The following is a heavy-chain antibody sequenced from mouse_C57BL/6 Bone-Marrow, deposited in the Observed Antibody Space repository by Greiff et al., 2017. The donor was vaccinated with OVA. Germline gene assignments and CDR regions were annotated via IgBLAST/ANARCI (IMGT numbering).Heavy chain of an antibody. J-gene: IGHJ1*03. CDR2: IYPRSGNT. V-gene: IGHV1-81*01. D-gene: IGHD2-5*01. Sequence: VQVVESGAELARPGASVKLSCKASGYTFTSYGISWVKQRTGQGLEWIGEIYPRSGNTYYNEKFKGKATLTADKSSSTAYMELRSLTSEDSAVYFCARGYSNWYFDVWGTGTTVTVSS. CDR3: ARGYSNWYFDV. CDR1: GYTFTSYG.